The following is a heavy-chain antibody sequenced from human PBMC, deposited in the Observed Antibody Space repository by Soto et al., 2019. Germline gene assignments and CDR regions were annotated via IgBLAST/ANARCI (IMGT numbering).Heavy chain of an antibody. D-gene: IGHD2-2*02. Sequence: ASVKVSCKASGYTFTSYGISWVRQAPGQGLEWMGWISAYNGNTNYAQKLQGRVTMTTDTSTSTAYMELRSLRSDDTAVYYCAKAGDIVVVPAAIPVLEPGGMDVWGQGTTVTVSS. J-gene: IGHJ6*02. CDR2: ISAYNGNT. CDR1: GYTFTSYG. V-gene: IGHV1-18*01. CDR3: AKAGDIVVVPAAIPVLEPGGMDV.